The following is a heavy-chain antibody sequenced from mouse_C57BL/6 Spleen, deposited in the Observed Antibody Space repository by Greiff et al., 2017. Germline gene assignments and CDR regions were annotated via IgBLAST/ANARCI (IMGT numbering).Heavy chain of an antibody. CDR3: ASPYYSNYRYFDV. CDR1: GYTFTDYN. CDR2: INPNNGGT. D-gene: IGHD2-5*01. V-gene: IGHV1-22*01. Sequence: EVQLQQSGPELVKPGASVKMSCKASGYTFTDYNMHWVKQSHGKSLEWIGYINPNNGGTSYNQKFKGKDTLTVNKSSSTAYMELRSLTSEDSAVYDCASPYYSNYRYFDVWGTGTTVTVSS. J-gene: IGHJ1*03.